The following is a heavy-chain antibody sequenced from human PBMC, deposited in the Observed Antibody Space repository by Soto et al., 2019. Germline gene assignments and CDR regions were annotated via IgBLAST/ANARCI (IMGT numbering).Heavy chain of an antibody. D-gene: IGHD2-8*01. CDR1: GFSFSTYG. J-gene: IGHJ3*02. V-gene: IGHV3-33*01. CDR2: VWSNGINN. Sequence: QRLSCAASGFSFSTYGMHWVRQAPGKGLEWVAVVWSNGINNYYADSVRGRFTISRDNSKSSLYLQMNRLKAEDTALYYCVRERCPFDAFDIWGQGTMVTVSS. CDR3: VRERCPFDAFDI.